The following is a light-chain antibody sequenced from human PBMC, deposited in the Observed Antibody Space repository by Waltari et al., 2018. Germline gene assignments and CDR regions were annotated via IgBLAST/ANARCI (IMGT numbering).Light chain of an antibody. J-gene: IGKJ3*01. V-gene: IGKV1-27*01. CDR2: AAS. Sequence: DIQMTQSPSSLSASVGDRVTVTCRASQGINKDLSWYQQKPGKAPTLLIYAASSLQTGVSSRFSGSGSGTDFTLTITSLQPEDVATHYCQQDDTTPFTFGPGTKLDIK. CDR1: QGINKD. CDR3: QQDDTTPFT.